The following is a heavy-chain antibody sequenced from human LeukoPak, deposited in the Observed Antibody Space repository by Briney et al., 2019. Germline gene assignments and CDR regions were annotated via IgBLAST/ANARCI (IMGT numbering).Heavy chain of an antibody. CDR3: AKGIYYYDSSGYYQSDAFDI. V-gene: IGHV3-30*02. J-gene: IGHJ3*02. Sequence: PGGSLRLSCAASGFTFSSYGMHWVRQAPGKGLEWVAVIWYDGSNKYYADSVKGRFTISRDNSKNTLYLQMNSLRAEDTAVYYCAKGIYYYDSSGYYQSDAFDIWGQGTMVTVSS. CDR2: IWYDGSNK. CDR1: GFTFSSYG. D-gene: IGHD3-22*01.